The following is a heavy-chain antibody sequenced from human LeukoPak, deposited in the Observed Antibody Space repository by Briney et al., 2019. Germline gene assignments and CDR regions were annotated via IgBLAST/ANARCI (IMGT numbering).Heavy chain of an antibody. Sequence: GGSLRLSCAPSGFTFSSYGMHWVRQAPGKGLEWVAFIRYDGSNKYYADSVKGRFTISRDNSKNTLYLQMNSLRVEDTAIYYCARGAYRINWPGIDYWGQGTLVTVSS. CDR2: IRYDGSNK. J-gene: IGHJ4*02. CDR3: ARGAYRINWPGIDY. CDR1: GFTFSSYG. D-gene: IGHD3-16*02. V-gene: IGHV3-30*02.